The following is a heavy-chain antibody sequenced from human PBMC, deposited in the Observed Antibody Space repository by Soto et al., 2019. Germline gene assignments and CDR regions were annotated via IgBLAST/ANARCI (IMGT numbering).Heavy chain of an antibody. CDR1: GFTFSNAW. V-gene: IGHV3-15*07. CDR2: IKSKTDGGTT. Sequence: GGSLRLSCAASGFTFSNAWMNWVRQAPGKGLEWVGRIKSKTDGGTTDYAAPVKGRFTISRDDSKNTLYLQMNSLKTEDTAVYYCTTDSESSGGSCYWCDAFDIWGQGTMVTVSS. D-gene: IGHD2-15*01. J-gene: IGHJ3*02. CDR3: TTDSESSGGSCYWCDAFDI.